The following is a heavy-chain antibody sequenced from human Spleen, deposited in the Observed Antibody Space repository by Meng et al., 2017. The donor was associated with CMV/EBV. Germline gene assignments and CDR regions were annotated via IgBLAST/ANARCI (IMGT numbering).Heavy chain of an antibody. Sequence: SQTLSLTCAISGDSASSNSAAWNWIRQSPSRGLEWLGRTYYRSKWYNDYAVSVKSRITINPDTSKNQFSLQLNSVTPEDTAVYYCARDHYYDILTGPYYYYGMDVWGQGTTVTVSS. CDR1: GDSASSNSAA. V-gene: IGHV6-1*01. J-gene: IGHJ6*02. D-gene: IGHD3-9*01. CDR3: ARDHYYDILTGPYYYYGMDV. CDR2: TYYRSKWYN.